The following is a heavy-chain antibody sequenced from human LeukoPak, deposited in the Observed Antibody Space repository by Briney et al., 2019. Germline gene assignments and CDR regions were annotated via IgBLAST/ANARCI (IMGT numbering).Heavy chain of an antibody. V-gene: IGHV1-18*01. D-gene: IGHD3-22*01. CDR2: ISAYNGNT. CDR3: ARDRDDSSGYYRGTVFDY. CDR1: GYTFTSYG. J-gene: IGHJ4*02. Sequence: ASVKVSCKASGYTFTSYGISWVRQAPGQGLEWMGWISAYNGNTNYAQKLQGRVTMTTDTSTSTAYMELRSLRSDDTAVYYCARDRDDSSGYYRGTVFDYWGQGTLVTVSS.